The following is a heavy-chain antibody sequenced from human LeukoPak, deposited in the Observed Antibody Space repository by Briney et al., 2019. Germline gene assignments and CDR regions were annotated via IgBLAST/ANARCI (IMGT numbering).Heavy chain of an antibody. CDR3: ARGMSGTYFDFDC. J-gene: IGHJ4*02. D-gene: IGHD1-26*01. Sequence: PSETLSLTCTVSGGSISSSSYYWGWIRQPPGKGLEWIGSIYYSGSTYYNPSLKSRVTISVDTSKNQFSLKLSSVTAADTAVYYCARGMSGTYFDFDCWGQGTLVTVSS. CDR2: IYYSGST. CDR1: GGSISSSSYY. V-gene: IGHV4-39*01.